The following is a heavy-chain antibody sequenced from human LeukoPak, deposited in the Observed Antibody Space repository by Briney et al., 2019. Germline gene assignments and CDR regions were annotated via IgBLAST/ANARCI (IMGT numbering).Heavy chain of an antibody. Sequence: PGGSLRLSCAASGFTFSSYDMHWVRQAPGKGLEWVAFIRYDGSNRFYADSVKGRFTISRDNSKNTLYLLMNSLRAEDTAAYYCARVPDYYDSSGYSVYWGQGTLVTVSS. CDR1: GFTFSSYD. J-gene: IGHJ4*02. CDR2: IRYDGSNR. D-gene: IGHD3-22*01. CDR3: ARVPDYYDSSGYSVY. V-gene: IGHV3-30*02.